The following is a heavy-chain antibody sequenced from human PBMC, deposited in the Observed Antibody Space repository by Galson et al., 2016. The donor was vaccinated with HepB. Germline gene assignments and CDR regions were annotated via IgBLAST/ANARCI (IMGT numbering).Heavy chain of an antibody. D-gene: IGHD1-1*01. CDR2: IGIAGDT. CDR3: VRGNWNYGDF. CDR1: GFTFSTYD. V-gene: IGHV3-13*01. Sequence: SLRLSCAASGFTFSTYDMHWVRQPTGKGLEWVSAIGIAGDTYYSASVKGRFTISRENAKNSLYLQMNSLRVEDTALYYCVRGNWNYGDFWGQGTLVTVSS. J-gene: IGHJ4*02.